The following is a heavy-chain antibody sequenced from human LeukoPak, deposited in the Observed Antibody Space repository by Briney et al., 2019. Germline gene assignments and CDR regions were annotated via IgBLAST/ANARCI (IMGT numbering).Heavy chain of an antibody. D-gene: IGHD3-10*01. V-gene: IGHV3-23*01. CDR1: GFTFSSYA. Sequence: GGSLRLSCAASGFTFSSYAMSWVRQAPGKGLEWVSAISGSGGSTYYADSVKGRFTISRDNSKNTLYLQMNSLRAEDTAVYHSAKGLLLWFGGIDYWGQGTLVTVSS. CDR2: ISGSGGST. CDR3: AKGLLLWFGGIDY. J-gene: IGHJ4*02.